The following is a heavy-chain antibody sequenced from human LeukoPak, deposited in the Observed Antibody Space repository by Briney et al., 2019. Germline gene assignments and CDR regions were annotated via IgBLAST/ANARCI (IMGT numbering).Heavy chain of an antibody. CDR2: IYSGGST. Sequence: GGSLRLSCAASGFTVSSNYMSWVRQAPGKGLEWVAVIYSGGSTYYADSVKGRFTISRDNSKNTLYLQMNSLRAEDTAVYYCAKVHYGGNSDYFDYWGQGTLVTVSS. V-gene: IGHV3-66*01. CDR1: GFTVSSNY. J-gene: IGHJ4*02. CDR3: AKVHYGGNSDYFDY. D-gene: IGHD4-23*01.